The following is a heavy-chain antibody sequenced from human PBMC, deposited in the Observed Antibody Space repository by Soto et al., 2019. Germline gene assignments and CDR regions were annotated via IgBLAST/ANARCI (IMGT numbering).Heavy chain of an antibody. Sequence: EVQLLESGGDLVQPGGSLRLYCTASGFTFTNYAMTWVRQDPGKGLEWVSSISESGGATYYADSVKGRFTISRDNSKNTLYLQMNGLRAEDTALYYCAKDTYSSSWYFWGQGTLVTVSS. CDR3: AKDTYSSSWYF. V-gene: IGHV3-23*01. CDR1: GFTFTNYA. CDR2: ISESGGAT. J-gene: IGHJ4*02. D-gene: IGHD6-13*01.